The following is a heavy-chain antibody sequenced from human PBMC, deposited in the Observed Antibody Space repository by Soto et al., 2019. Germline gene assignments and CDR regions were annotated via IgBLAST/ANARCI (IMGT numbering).Heavy chain of an antibody. J-gene: IGHJ6*02. Sequence: QVQLQQSGPGLVKPSQTLSLTCSVSGGSISSEYYHWTWIRQSPGKGLEWIGYIHYSGSILYNPSFKSRITMSVDTSKNQFSLQLSSVSAADTAVDFCAREDDGGDRDYYGLDVWGQGTTVTVSS. CDR1: GGSISSEYYH. V-gene: IGHV4-30-4*08. CDR3: AREDDGGDRDYYGLDV. D-gene: IGHD2-21*02. CDR2: IHYSGSI.